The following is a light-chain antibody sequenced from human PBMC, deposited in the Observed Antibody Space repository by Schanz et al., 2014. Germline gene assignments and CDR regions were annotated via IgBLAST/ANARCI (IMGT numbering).Light chain of an antibody. Sequence: QSALTQPASVSGSPGQSITISCTGTSSDVGAYNHVSWYQQHPGKAPKLMIYDVSNRPSGVSNRFSGSKSGNTASLTISGLQAEDEADYSCSSYTSSSFWVFGGGTKLTVL. V-gene: IGLV2-14*01. CDR2: DVS. J-gene: IGLJ3*02. CDR3: SSYTSSSFWV. CDR1: SSDVGAYNH.